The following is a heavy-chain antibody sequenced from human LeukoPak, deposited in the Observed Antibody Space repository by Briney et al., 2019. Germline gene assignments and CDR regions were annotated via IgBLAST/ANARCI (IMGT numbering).Heavy chain of an antibody. Sequence: GGSLRLSCAASGFTFSSYSMNWVCQAPGKGLEWVSSISSSSSYIYYADSVKGRFTISRDNAKNSLYLQMNSLRAEDTAVYYCARDPPTLNYYGSGSYPDYWGQGTLVTVSS. D-gene: IGHD3-10*01. J-gene: IGHJ4*02. CDR1: GFTFSSYS. CDR3: ARDPPTLNYYGSGSYPDY. CDR2: ISSSSSYI. V-gene: IGHV3-21*01.